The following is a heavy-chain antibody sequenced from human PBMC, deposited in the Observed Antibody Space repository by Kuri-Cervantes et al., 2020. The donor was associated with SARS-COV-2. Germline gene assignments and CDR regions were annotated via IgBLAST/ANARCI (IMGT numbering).Heavy chain of an antibody. CDR1: GYTFTSYG. CDR3: ARDWGQSRYDFWSGYALGY. D-gene: IGHD3-3*01. Sequence: ASVKVSCKASGYTFTSYGISWVRQAPGQGLEWMGWISAYNGNTNYAQKLQGRVTMTRDTSTSTVYMELSSLRSEDTAVYYCARDWGQSRYDFWSGYALGYWGQGTLVTVSS. V-gene: IGHV1-18*01. CDR2: ISAYNGNT. J-gene: IGHJ4*02.